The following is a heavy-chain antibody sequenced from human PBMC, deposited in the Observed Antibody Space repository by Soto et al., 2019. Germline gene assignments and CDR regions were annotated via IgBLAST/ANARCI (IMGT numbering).Heavy chain of an antibody. CDR1: GFIFSSFA. Sequence: QVQLVESGGGVVQPGRSLRLSCAASGFIFSSFAMHWVRQAPGKGLEWVAVISYDGGGKYFADSVKGRFTISRDNSRNTLYLQMNSLSAEDTAVYYCARDLCSGGSCYSAHWGQGTLVTVSS. D-gene: IGHD2-15*01. CDR3: ARDLCSGGSCYSAH. J-gene: IGHJ4*02. CDR2: ISYDGGGK. V-gene: IGHV3-30-3*01.